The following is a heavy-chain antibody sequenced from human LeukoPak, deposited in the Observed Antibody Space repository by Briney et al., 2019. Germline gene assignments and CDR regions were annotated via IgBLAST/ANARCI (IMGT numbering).Heavy chain of an antibody. J-gene: IGHJ4*02. CDR1: GFTFSSYG. D-gene: IGHD6-19*01. Sequence: GGSLRLSCAASGFTFSSYGMHWVRQAPGKGLEWVAVISYDASIKSYGDSVKGRFTISRDNSKNTLYLQMNSLRDEDTAVYFCAKPPSFGGGWGLFHVWGQGTLVTVSS. CDR3: AKPPSFGGGWGLFHV. CDR2: ISYDASIK. V-gene: IGHV3-30*18.